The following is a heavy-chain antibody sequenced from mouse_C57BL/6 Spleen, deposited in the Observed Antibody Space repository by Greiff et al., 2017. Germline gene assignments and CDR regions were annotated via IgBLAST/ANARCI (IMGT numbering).Heavy chain of an antibody. D-gene: IGHD1-1*01. Sequence: VHVKQSVAELVRPGASVKLSCTASGFNIKNTYMHWVKQRPEQGLEWIGRIDPANGNTKYAPKFQGKATITADTSSNTAYLQLSSLTSEDTAIYYCARHYYGSSYGGYFDVWGTGTTVTVSS. CDR2: IDPANGNT. V-gene: IGHV14-3*01. CDR3: ARHYYGSSYGGYFDV. CDR1: GFNIKNTY. J-gene: IGHJ1*03.